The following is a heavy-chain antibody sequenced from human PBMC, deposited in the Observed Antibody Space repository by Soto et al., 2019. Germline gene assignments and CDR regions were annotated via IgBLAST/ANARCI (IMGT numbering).Heavy chain of an antibody. CDR3: AKEIGSSPGSY. CDR2: ISYDGSNK. D-gene: IGHD6-13*01. CDR1: GFTFSSYG. Sequence: QVQLVESGGGVVQPGRSLRLSCAASGFTFSSYGMHWVRQAPGKGLEWVAVISYDGSNKYYADSVKGRFTISRDNSKNTLYLQMNSLRAEDTAVYYRAKEIGSSPGSYWGQGTLVTVSS. V-gene: IGHV3-30*18. J-gene: IGHJ4*02.